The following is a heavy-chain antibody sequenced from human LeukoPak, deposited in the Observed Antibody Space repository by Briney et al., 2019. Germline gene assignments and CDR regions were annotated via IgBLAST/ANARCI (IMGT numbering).Heavy chain of an antibody. Sequence: GGSLRLSCAASGFTFSSYGMHWVRQAPGKGLEWVAVISYDGSNKYYADSVKGRFTISRDNSKNTLYLQMNRLRAEHTAVYYCTTMIVVVIPPEGMDVWGQGTTVTVSS. CDR1: GFTFSSYG. CDR3: TTMIVVVIPPEGMDV. J-gene: IGHJ6*02. V-gene: IGHV3-30*03. CDR2: ISYDGSNK. D-gene: IGHD3-22*01.